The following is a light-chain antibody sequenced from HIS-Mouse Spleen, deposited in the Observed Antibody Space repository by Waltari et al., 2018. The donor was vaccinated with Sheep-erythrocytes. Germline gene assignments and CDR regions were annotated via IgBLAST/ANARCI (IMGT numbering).Light chain of an antibody. CDR2: LGC. Sequence: DIVMTQSPLSLLVTPGEPASISCRSSPSLLHSNGYNDLDWYLQKQRQSPQLLIHLGCNRASGVPARFSGSASGTDFTLKISRVEAEDVGVYYCMQALQTPLTFGQGTKLEIK. CDR3: MQALQTPLT. CDR1: PSLLHSNGYND. V-gene: IGKV2-28*01. J-gene: IGKJ2*01.